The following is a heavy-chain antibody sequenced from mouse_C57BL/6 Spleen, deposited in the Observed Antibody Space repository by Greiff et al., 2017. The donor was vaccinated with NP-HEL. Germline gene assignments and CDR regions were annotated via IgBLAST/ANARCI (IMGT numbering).Heavy chain of an antibody. D-gene: IGHD1-1*01. J-gene: IGHJ1*03. CDR1: GYAFSSSW. CDR3: APYYYGSSDWYFDV. V-gene: IGHV1-82*01. Sequence: QVQLQQSGPELVKPGASVKISCKASGYAFSSSWMNWVKQRPGKGLEGIGRIYPGDGDTNYIGKFKGKATLTADKSSSTAYMKLSSLTSEDSAVYFCAPYYYGSSDWYFDVWGTGTTVTASS. CDR2: IYPGDGDT.